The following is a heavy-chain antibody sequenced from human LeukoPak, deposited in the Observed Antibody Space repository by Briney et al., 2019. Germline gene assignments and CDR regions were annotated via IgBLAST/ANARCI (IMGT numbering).Heavy chain of an antibody. CDR1: GFIVSSNH. CDR3: ARDVYGDGYNSFDY. Sequence: GGSLRLSCAVSGFIVSSNHMNWVRQAPGKGLEWVSGIYSGGYSGVGPFYADSVKGRFTTSSDSSKNTLFLQMNSLGAEDTAVYYCARDVYGDGYNSFDYWGLGILVTVSS. D-gene: IGHD5-24*01. CDR2: IYSGGYSGVGP. J-gene: IGHJ4*02. V-gene: IGHV3-66*01.